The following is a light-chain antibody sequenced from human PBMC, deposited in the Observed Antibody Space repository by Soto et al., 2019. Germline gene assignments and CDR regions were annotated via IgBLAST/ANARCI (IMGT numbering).Light chain of an antibody. CDR2: EVS. CDR1: YSLIHSDGDTY. J-gene: IGKJ1*01. CDR3: MQGTHWPWT. V-gene: IGKV2-30*02. Sequence: DVVMTQSPLSLPVTLGQPASISCRSSYSLIHSDGDTYLNWFQQRPGQSPRRLIYEVSNRDSGVPDRVSGRGSGTDFTLKISRVEAEDVGIYYCMQGTHWPWTFGQGTEVEIK.